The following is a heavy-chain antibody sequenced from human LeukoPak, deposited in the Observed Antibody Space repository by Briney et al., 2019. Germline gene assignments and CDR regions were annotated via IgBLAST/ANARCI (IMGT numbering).Heavy chain of an antibody. CDR3: ATLIPLDSSRSGAFDI. CDR1: GFTFCIYA. D-gene: IGHD3-22*01. J-gene: IGHJ3*02. V-gene: IGHV3-30*02. CDR2: IRYDGSKT. Sequence: GGSLRLSCAASGFTFCIYAMHGVRQAPGRGLEWVAFIRYDGSKTHYGDSVKGRFSISRDNSKHTLYLQMNSLRPDDTAVYYCATLIPLDSSRSGAFDIWGQGTMVTVSS.